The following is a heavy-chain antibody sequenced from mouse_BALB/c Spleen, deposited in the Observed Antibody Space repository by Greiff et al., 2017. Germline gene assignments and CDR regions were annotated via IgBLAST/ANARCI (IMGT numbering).Heavy chain of an antibody. CDR2: IWAGGST. D-gene: IGHD1-1*01. J-gene: IGHJ4*01. V-gene: IGHV2-9*02. CDR1: GFSLTSYG. CDR3: ASPVYYGSSYGAMDY. Sequence: QVHVKQSGPGLVAPSQSLSITCTVSGFSLTSYGVHWVRQPPGKGLEWLGVIWAGGSTNYNSALMSRLSISKDNSKSQVFLKMNSLQTDDTAMYYCASPVYYGSSYGAMDYWGQGTSVTVSS.